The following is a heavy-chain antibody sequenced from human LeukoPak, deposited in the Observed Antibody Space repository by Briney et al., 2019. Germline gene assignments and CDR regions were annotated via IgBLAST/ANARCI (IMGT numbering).Heavy chain of an antibody. D-gene: IGHD6-13*01. V-gene: IGHV1-18*01. CDR3: ARCIVEHPGGIAAAGPYYYYYYMDV. CDR2: ISAYNGNT. Sequence: GASVKVSCKASGYTFTNYGFSWVRQAPGQGLEWMGWISAYNGNTNYAQKFQGRVTITADKSTSTAYMELSSLRSEDTAVYYCARCIVEHPGGIAAAGPYYYYYYMDVWGKGTTVTISS. J-gene: IGHJ6*03. CDR1: GYTFTNYG.